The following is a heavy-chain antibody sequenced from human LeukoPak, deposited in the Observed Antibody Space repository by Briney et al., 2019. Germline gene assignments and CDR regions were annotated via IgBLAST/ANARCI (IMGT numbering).Heavy chain of an antibody. CDR3: AKDFRIGYSAHFDY. CDR2: IYENGGTT. CDR1: GFTFRSHT. J-gene: IGHJ4*02. V-gene: IGHV3-23*01. D-gene: IGHD2-21*01. Sequence: GGSLRLSCVGSGFTFRSHTMSWVRQAPEKGLEFVSGIYENGGTTYYADSVKGRFSISRDNSKNTLYLQMDSLRGEDTAVYYCAKDFRIGYSAHFDYWGQGALVTVSS.